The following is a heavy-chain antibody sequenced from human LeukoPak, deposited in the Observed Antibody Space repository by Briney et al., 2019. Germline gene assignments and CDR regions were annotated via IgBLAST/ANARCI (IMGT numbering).Heavy chain of an antibody. CDR2: ISAYNGNT. J-gene: IGHJ6*02. CDR1: GYTFTSYG. V-gene: IGHV1-18*01. D-gene: IGHD6-19*01. Sequence: ASVKVSCKASGYTFTSYGISWVRQAPGQGLEWMGWISAYNGNTNYAQKLQGRVTMTTDTSTSTAYMELSSLRSEDTAVYYCARDLYSSGRNYYYYGMDVWGQGTTVTVSS. CDR3: ARDLYSSGRNYYYYGMDV.